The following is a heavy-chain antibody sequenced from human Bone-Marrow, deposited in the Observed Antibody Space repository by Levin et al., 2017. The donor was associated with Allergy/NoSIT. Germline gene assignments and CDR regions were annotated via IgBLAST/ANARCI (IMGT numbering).Heavy chain of an antibody. CDR2: IYHSGST. D-gene: IGHD3-3*01. Sequence: SETLSLTCAVSGGSISSSNWWSWVRQPPGKGLEWIGEIYHSGSTNYNPSLKSRVTISVDKSKNQFSLKLSSVTAADTAVYYCARDLHYDFWSGYAYYYYYMDVWGKGTTVTVSS. J-gene: IGHJ6*03. CDR1: GGSISSSNW. V-gene: IGHV4-4*02. CDR3: ARDLHYDFWSGYAYYYYYMDV.